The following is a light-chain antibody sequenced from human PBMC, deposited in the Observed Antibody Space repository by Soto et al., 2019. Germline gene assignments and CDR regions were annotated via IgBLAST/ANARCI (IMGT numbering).Light chain of an antibody. V-gene: IGKV1-5*01. J-gene: IGKJ3*01. Sequence: DIQISQCTSTLPAXXVXXXXXXXRASQSISNWLAWYQQKPGTAPKLLIYHASRLQSGVPSRYSGSGVGTDFTLTISGLQPEDFATYYCQQSYSSPYTFGPGTKVDVK. CDR2: HAS. CDR3: QQSYSSPYT. CDR1: QSISNW.